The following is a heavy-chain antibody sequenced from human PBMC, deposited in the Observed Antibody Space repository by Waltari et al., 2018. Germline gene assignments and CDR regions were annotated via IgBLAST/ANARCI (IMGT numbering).Heavy chain of an antibody. D-gene: IGHD3-3*01. Sequence: QLQLQESGPGLVKPSETLSLTCSVSGGSISSTSHYWAWIRQPPGQGLEGMGSSYYSGTTYYNLSLKSRVTLSGDTSKNQFSVKLSSLTAADTAMYFCARVARGGYYTGWFDTWGQGALVTVSS. CDR3: ARVARGGYYTGWFDT. CDR1: GGSISSTSHY. J-gene: IGHJ5*02. CDR2: SYYSGTT. V-gene: IGHV4-39*07.